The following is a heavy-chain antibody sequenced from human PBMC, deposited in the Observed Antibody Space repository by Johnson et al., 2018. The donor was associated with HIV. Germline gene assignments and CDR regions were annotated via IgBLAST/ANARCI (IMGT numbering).Heavy chain of an antibody. J-gene: IGHJ3*02. CDR2: INWNGGST. CDR1: GFTFGDYG. D-gene: IGHD3-16*01. CDR3: AREGESLLDAFDI. Sequence: VQLVESVGGVVRPGGSLRLSCAASGFTFGDYGMSWVRQPPGKGLEWVSGINWNGGSTGYADSVKGRFTISRDNAKNSLYLQMISLRTEDTAVYYCAREGESLLDAFDIWGQGTMVTVSA. V-gene: IGHV3-20*04.